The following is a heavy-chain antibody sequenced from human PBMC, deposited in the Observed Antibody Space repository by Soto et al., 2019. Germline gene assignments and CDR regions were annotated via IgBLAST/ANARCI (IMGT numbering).Heavy chain of an antibody. D-gene: IGHD6-13*01. CDR3: ARGWYGYYYYGMDV. Sequence: GGSLRLSCAASGFTFSGYGMHWVRQAPGKGLEWVAVIWYDGSNKYYADSVKGRFTISRDNSKNTLYLQMNSLRAEDTAVYYCARGWYGYYYYGMDVWGQGTTVTVSS. V-gene: IGHV3-33*01. CDR2: IWYDGSNK. J-gene: IGHJ6*02. CDR1: GFTFSGYG.